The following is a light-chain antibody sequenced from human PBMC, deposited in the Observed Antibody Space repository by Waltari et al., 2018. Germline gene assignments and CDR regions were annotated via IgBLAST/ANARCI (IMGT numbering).Light chain of an antibody. CDR3: QQYNSYSWT. CDR1: QSISSW. Sequence: DIQMTQSPSTLSASVGDRVTITCRASQSISSWLAWYQQTPGKAPKLLIYDASSLESWVPSRFSGSGSGTEFTLTISSLQPDDFATYYCQQYNSYSWTFGQGTKVEIK. J-gene: IGKJ1*01. V-gene: IGKV1-5*01. CDR2: DAS.